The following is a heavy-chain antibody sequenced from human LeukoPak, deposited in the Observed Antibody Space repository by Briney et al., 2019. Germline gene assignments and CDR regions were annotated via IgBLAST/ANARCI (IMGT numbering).Heavy chain of an antibody. CDR3: ARDAGCSGGSCYSPDAFDI. V-gene: IGHV3-48*03. CDR1: GFTFNSYE. Sequence: GGSLRLSCAASGFTFNSYEMNWVRQAPGKGLEWVSYISSSGTTIYYADSVRGRFTISRDNAKNSLYLQMNSLRAEDTAVYYCARDAGCSGGSCYSPDAFDIWGQGTTVTVSS. J-gene: IGHJ3*02. D-gene: IGHD2-15*01. CDR2: ISSSGTTI.